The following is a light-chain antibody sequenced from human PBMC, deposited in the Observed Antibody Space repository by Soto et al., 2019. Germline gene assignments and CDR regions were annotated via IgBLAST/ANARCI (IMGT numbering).Light chain of an antibody. CDR3: AAWDGSLSGPV. J-gene: IGLJ3*02. CDR2: RNN. CDR1: SSNIGINY. V-gene: IGLV1-47*01. Sequence: QPVLTQPPSASGTPGQRVTISCSGSSSNIGINYVYWYQQLPGTAPKLLIYRNNHRPSGVPDRFSGSKSGNSASLAISGLRSEDEADYYCAAWDGSLSGPVFGGGTKLTVL.